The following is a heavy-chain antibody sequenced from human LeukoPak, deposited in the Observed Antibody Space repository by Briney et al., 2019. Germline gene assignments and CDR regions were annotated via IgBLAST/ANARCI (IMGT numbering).Heavy chain of an antibody. CDR1: GFTLSIYA. J-gene: IGHJ5*02. V-gene: IGHV3-30-3*01. Sequence: GRSLRLSCAASGFTLSIYAMHWVRHAPGKGLEWVAVISYDGSNKYYADSVKGRFTISRDNSKNTLYLQMNSLRAEDTAVYSCARASPESWFAPWGPGTLVTVSS. CDR2: ISYDGSNK. CDR3: ARASPESWFAP. D-gene: IGHD1-14*01.